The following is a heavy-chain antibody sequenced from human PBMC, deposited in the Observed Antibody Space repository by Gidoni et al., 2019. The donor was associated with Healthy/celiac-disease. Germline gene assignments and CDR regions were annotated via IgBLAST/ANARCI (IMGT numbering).Heavy chain of an antibody. J-gene: IGHJ5*02. CDR3: ARAPGIAAAGVVWFDP. V-gene: IGHV4-59*01. Sequence: IRQPPGKGLEWIGYIYYSGSTNYNPSLKSRVTISVDTSKNQFSLKLSSVTAADTAVYYCARAPGIAAAGVVWFDPWGQGTLVTVSS. D-gene: IGHD6-13*01. CDR2: IYYSGST.